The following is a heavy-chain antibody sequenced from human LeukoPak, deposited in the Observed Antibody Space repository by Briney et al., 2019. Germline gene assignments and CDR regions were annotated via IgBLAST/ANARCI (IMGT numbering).Heavy chain of an antibody. CDR2: IRYDGSNK. J-gene: IGHJ2*01. D-gene: IGHD5-12*01. CDR3: ARDPRLSWYFDL. CDR1: GFTFSSYG. Sequence: GGSLRLSCAASGFTFSSYGMHWVRQAPGKGLEWVAFIRYDGSNKYYADSVKGRFTISRDNSKNTLYLQMNSLRAEDTAVYFCARDPRLSWYFDLWGRGTLVTVSS. V-gene: IGHV3-30*02.